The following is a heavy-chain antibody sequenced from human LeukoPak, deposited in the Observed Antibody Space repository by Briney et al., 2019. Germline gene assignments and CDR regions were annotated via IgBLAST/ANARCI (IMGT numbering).Heavy chain of an antibody. CDR1: GGSISSSSYY. CDR2: IYYSGST. Sequence: PSETLSLTCTVSGGSISSSSYYWGWIRQPPGKGLEWIGSIYYSGSTYYNPSLKSRVTISVDTSKNQFSLKLSSVTAADTAVYYCARGLEYSYGWGPFDYWGQGTLVTVSS. D-gene: IGHD5-18*01. J-gene: IGHJ4*02. CDR3: ARGLEYSYGWGPFDY. V-gene: IGHV4-39*07.